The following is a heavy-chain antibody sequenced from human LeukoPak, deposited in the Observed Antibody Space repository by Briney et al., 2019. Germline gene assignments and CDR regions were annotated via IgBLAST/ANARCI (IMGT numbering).Heavy chain of an antibody. CDR3: ARVVQSTDSSGFYLPEYFQH. Sequence: GSLRLSCAASGFTFSSHGMSWVRQAPGKGLEWIGSIYHSGSTYYNPSLKSRVTISVDTSKNQFSLKLRSVTAADTAVYYCARVVQSTDSSGFYLPEYFQHWGQGTLVTVSS. J-gene: IGHJ1*01. CDR2: IYHSGST. D-gene: IGHD3-22*01. V-gene: IGHV4-38-2*01. CDR1: GFTFSSHGM.